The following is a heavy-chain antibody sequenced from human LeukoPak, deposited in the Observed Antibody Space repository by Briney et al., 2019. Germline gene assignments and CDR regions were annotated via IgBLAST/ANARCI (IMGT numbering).Heavy chain of an antibody. J-gene: IGHJ1*01. Sequence: ASVKVSCKASGYTFTGYYMHWVRQAPGQGLEWMGWINPNSGGTNYAQTFQGRVTMTRDTSISTGYMELSRLRSDDTAVYYCARDDYYGSGRHWGQGTLVTVSS. D-gene: IGHD3-10*01. CDR3: ARDDYYGSGRH. CDR1: GYTFTGYY. V-gene: IGHV1-2*02. CDR2: INPNSGGT.